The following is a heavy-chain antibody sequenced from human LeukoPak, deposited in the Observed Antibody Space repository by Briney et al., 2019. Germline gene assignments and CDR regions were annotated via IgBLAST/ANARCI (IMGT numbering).Heavy chain of an antibody. V-gene: IGHV3-7*01. D-gene: IGHD2-15*01. CDR2: INQDGSRT. CDR3: ARLSSAANDY. J-gene: IGHJ4*02. CDR1: GYTFSTNW. Sequence: GGSLRLSCAASGYTFSTNWMNWVRQAPRKGVEWVANINQDGSRTQYVDSVKGRFTISKDNTNNILYLQMNSLRAEDTAVYYCARLSSAANDYWGQGTLVTVSS.